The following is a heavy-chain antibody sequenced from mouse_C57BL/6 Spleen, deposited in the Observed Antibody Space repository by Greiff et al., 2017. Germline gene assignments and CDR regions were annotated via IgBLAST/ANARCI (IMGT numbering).Heavy chain of an antibody. CDR2: ISDGGSYT. CDR3: ARDSDYAFDY. D-gene: IGHD2-4*01. V-gene: IGHV5-4*03. J-gene: IGHJ2*01. Sequence: EVKLVESGGGLVKPGGSLKLSCAASGFTFSSYAMSWVRQTPEKRLEWVATISDGGSYTYYPDNVKGRFTISRDNAKNNLYLQMGHLKSEDTAMYYCARDSDYAFDYWGQGTTLTVSS. CDR1: GFTFSSYA.